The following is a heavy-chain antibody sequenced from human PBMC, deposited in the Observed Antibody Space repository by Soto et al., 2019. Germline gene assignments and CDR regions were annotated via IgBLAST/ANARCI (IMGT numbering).Heavy chain of an antibody. CDR3: ARGQRGGYYYYYYYMDV. CDR2: MNPNSGNT. CDR1: GYTFTTYD. J-gene: IGHJ6*03. V-gene: IGHV1-8*01. Sequence: ASVKVSCKASGYTFTTYDINWVRQATGQGLERKGWMNPNSGNTGYAQKFQGRVTMTSNTSISTAYMEMSSLRSEDTAVYYCARGQRGGYYYYYYYMDVWG. D-gene: IGHD5-12*01.